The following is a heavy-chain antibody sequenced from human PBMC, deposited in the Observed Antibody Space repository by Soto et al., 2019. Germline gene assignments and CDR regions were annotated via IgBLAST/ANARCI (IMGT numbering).Heavy chain of an antibody. V-gene: IGHV4-31*03. D-gene: IGHD2-21*01. CDR1: GGSISSGGYY. J-gene: IGHJ5*02. Sequence: SETLSLTCTVSGGSISSGGYYWSWIRQHPGKGLEWIGYIYYSGSTYYNPSLKSRVTISVDTSKNQFSLKLSSVTAADTAVYYCARLGAYFQSLDPWGQGTLVTVSS. CDR3: ARLGAYFQSLDP. CDR2: IYYSGST.